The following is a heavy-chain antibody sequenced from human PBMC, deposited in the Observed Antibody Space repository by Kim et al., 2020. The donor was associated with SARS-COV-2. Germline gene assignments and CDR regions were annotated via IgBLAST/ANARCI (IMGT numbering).Heavy chain of an antibody. CDR3: AKGPTGGSGSYYTYYYGMDV. D-gene: IGHD3-10*01. Sequence: GGSLRLSCAASGFTFSSYAMSWVRQAPGKGLEWVSAISGSGGSTYYADSVKGRFTISRDNSKNTLYLQMNSLRAEDTAVYYCAKGPTGGSGSYYTYYYGMDVWGQGTTVTVSS. CDR1: GFTFSSYA. J-gene: IGHJ6*02. CDR2: ISGSGGST. V-gene: IGHV3-23*01.